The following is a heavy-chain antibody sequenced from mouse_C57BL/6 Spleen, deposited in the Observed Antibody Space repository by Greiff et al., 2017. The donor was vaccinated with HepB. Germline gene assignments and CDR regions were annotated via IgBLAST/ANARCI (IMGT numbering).Heavy chain of an antibody. CDR1: GFNIKDDY. Sequence: EVKLQESGAELVRPGASVKLSCTASGFNIKDDYMHWVKQRPEQGLEWIGWIDPENGDTEYASKFQGKATITADTSSNTAYLQLSSLTSEDTAVYYCTKGTGGYWGQGTTLTVSS. CDR3: TKGTGGY. D-gene: IGHD2-14*01. CDR2: IDPENGDT. J-gene: IGHJ2*01. V-gene: IGHV14-4*01.